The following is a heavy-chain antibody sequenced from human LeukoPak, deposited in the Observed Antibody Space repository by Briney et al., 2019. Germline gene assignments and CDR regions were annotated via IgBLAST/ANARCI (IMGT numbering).Heavy chain of an antibody. D-gene: IGHD3-22*01. Sequence: PGGSLRLSCAASGFTFSGSAMHWVRQASGKGLEWVGRIRIKTDNYATTYAASVKGRFTISRDDSKNTAYLQMNSLKTEDTAVYYCTRHGYDSSGYYPDAFDIWGQGTTVTVSS. CDR3: TRHGYDSSGYYPDAFDI. V-gene: IGHV3-73*01. J-gene: IGHJ3*02. CDR2: IRIKTDNYAT. CDR1: GFTFSGSA.